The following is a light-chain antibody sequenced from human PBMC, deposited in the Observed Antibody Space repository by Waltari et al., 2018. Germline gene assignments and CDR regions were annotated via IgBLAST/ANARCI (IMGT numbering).Light chain of an antibody. Sequence: QSALTQPPSASGSPGQSVAISCTGTSSDVGGYNYVSWYQCHPGKAPKLIIYEVTKRPSGVPDRFSGSKSGNTASLTVSGLQAEDEADYYCSSYAGSHVVFGGGTKVTVL. V-gene: IGLV2-8*01. J-gene: IGLJ2*01. CDR3: SSYAGSHVV. CDR2: EVT. CDR1: SSDVGGYNY.